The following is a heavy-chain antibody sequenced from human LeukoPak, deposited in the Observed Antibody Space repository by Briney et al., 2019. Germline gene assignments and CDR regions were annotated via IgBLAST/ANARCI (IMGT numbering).Heavy chain of an antibody. CDR1: GFTFSSYS. CDR2: ISSSSSSYI. V-gene: IGHV3-21*01. D-gene: IGHD3-10*02. J-gene: IGHJ3*02. Sequence: PGGSLRLSCAASGFTFSSYSMNWVRQAPGKGLEWVSSISSSSSSYIYYADSVKGRFTISRDNAKNSLYLQMNSLRAEDTAVYYCARCSGAKDAFDIWGQGTMVTVSS. CDR3: ARCSGAKDAFDI.